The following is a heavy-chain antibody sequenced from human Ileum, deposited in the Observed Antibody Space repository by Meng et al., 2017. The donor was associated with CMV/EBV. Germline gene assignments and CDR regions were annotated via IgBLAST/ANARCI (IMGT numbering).Heavy chain of an antibody. J-gene: IGHJ6*02. D-gene: IGHD6-19*01. CDR2: IKQDGSEK. CDR3: ATGKAVAGRSYYYFGMDV. Sequence: GESLKISCAAPGFTFSTYSMNWVRQAPGKGLEWVANIKQDGSEKYYVDSVKGRLTISRDNAKNSLYLRMDSLGADDTALYYCATGKAVAGRSYYYFGMDVWGQGSTVSVAS. CDR1: GFTFSTYS. V-gene: IGHV3-7*01.